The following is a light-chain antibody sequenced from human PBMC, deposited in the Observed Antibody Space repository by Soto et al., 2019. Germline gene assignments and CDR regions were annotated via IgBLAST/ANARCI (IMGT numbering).Light chain of an antibody. J-gene: IGKJ1*01. Sequence: EIVLTQSPGTLSLSPGERATLSCRASQSVSSSYLAWYQQKPGQAPRLLIYGASSRATGIPDRFSGSGSGTDFTLTISRLEPEDFEVYYCQQYGSSPKTFGQGTKVESK. CDR2: GAS. CDR3: QQYGSSPKT. V-gene: IGKV3-20*01. CDR1: QSVSSSY.